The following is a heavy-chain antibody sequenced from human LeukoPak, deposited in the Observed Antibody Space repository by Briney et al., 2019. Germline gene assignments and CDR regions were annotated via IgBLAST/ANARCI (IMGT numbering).Heavy chain of an antibody. V-gene: IGHV5-51*01. CDR3: ARPFTNSSGWYGDDAFDI. D-gene: IGHD6-19*01. CDR1: GYSFTSYW. CDR2: IYPGASEI. J-gene: IGHJ3*02. Sequence: GESLKISCKGSGYSFTSYWIGWVRQMPGKGLEWMGIIYPGASEIRYSPSFQGQVTNSADKSISPAYLQWSSLKASDTAMYYCARPFTNSSGWYGDDAFDIWGQGRMVTVSS.